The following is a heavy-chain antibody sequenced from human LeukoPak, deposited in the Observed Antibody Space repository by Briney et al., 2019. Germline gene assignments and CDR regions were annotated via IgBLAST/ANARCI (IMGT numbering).Heavy chain of an antibody. CDR2: IKQDGGEK. Sequence: SGGSLRLSCAASGFTFSSYAMSWVRQAPGKGLEWVANIKQDGGEKYYVDSVKGRFAVSRDNAKNSLSLQMNILRVEDTAVYYCARGVSWTFDNWGRGALVTVSS. J-gene: IGHJ4*02. CDR3: ARGVSWTFDN. CDR1: GFTFSSYA. V-gene: IGHV3-7*04. D-gene: IGHD6-13*01.